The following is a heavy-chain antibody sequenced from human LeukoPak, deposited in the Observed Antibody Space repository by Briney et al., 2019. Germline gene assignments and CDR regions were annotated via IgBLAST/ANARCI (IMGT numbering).Heavy chain of an antibody. J-gene: IGHJ4*02. V-gene: IGHV3-21*01. Sequence: GGSLRLSCAASGFIFSSYSMNWVRQAPGKGLEWVSSISSSSSYIYYADSVKGRFTISRDNAKNSLYLQMNSLRAEDTAVYYCARRDNYGGISGFDYWGQGTLVTVSS. CDR3: ARRDNYGGISGFDY. D-gene: IGHD4-23*01. CDR1: GFIFSSYS. CDR2: ISSSSSYI.